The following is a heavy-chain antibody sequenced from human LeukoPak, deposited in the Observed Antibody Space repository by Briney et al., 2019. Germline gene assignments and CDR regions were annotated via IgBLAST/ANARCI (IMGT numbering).Heavy chain of an antibody. CDR3: ARAIAARPRLRYSSSPFDY. CDR2: INHSGST. J-gene: IGHJ4*02. CDR1: GGSFSGYY. V-gene: IGHV4-34*01. D-gene: IGHD6-6*01. Sequence: SETLSLTCAVYGGSFSGYYWSWIRQPPGKGLEWIGEINHSGSTNYNPSLKSQVTISVDTSKNQFSLKLSSVTAADTAVYYCARAIAARPRLRYSSSPFDYWGQGTLVTVSS.